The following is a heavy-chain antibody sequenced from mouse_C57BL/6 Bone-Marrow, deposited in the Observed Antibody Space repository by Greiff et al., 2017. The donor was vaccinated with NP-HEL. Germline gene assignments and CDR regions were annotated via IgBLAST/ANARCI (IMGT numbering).Heavy chain of an antibody. CDR1: GFTFSSYA. Sequence: DVMLVESGGGLVKPGGSLKLSCAASGFTFSSYAMSWVRQTPEKRLEWVATISDGGSYTYYLDNVKGRFTISRDNAKNNLYLQMSHLKSEDTAMYYCARDYYGSSPPWFAYWGQGTLVTVSA. J-gene: IGHJ3*01. D-gene: IGHD1-1*01. CDR3: ARDYYGSSPPWFAY. CDR2: ISDGGSYT. V-gene: IGHV5-4*01.